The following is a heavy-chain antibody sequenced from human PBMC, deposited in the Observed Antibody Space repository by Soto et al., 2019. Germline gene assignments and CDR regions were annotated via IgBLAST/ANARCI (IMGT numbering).Heavy chain of an antibody. J-gene: IGHJ6*02. V-gene: IGHV3-53*01. CDR3: ARMGQWRVPGDYYYGMDV. CDR2: TYTGGDT. CDR1: GLTVGSNY. D-gene: IGHD6-19*01. Sequence: PGGSLRLSCAASGLTVGSNYMNWVRQAPGKGLEWVSLTYTGGDTFYADSVKGRFTVSRDNSKNTLYLQMNSLRAEDTAVYYCARMGQWRVPGDYYYGMDVWGQGTSVTVSS.